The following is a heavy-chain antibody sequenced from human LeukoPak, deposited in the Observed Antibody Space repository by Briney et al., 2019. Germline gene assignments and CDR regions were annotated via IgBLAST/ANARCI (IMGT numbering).Heavy chain of an antibody. Sequence: ASVKVSCKASGYTFTSYGISWVRQAPGQGLEWMGWISAYNGNTNYAQKLQGRVTMTTDTSTSTAYMELRSLRSDDTAVYYCTLHHSSGWPERAHSGLDYWGQGTLVTVSS. V-gene: IGHV1-18*01. J-gene: IGHJ4*02. CDR3: TLHHSSGWPERAHSGLDY. D-gene: IGHD6-19*01. CDR1: GYTFTSYG. CDR2: ISAYNGNT.